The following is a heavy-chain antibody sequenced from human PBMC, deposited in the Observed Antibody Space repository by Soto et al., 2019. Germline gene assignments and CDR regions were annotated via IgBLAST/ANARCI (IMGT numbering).Heavy chain of an antibody. J-gene: IGHJ4*02. V-gene: IGHV1-69*12. Sequence: QVQLVQSGAEVKKPGSSVKVSCKASGGTFSSYAISWVRQAHGQGLEWMGGSIPIFGTANYAQKFQGRVKITADESRSTGYVTRSSLRSKDMAAYYCAIGGSRWYQTLFAYWSKGTLVIVYS. D-gene: IGHD6-13*01. CDR2: SIPIFGTA. CDR1: GGTFSSYA. CDR3: AIGGSRWYQTLFAY.